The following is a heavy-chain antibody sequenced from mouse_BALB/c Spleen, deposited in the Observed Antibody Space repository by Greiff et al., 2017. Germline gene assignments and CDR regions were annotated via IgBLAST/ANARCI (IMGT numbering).Heavy chain of an antibody. V-gene: IGHV1-87*01. D-gene: IGHD2-14*01. J-gene: IGHJ3*01. CDR3: ARTCYRYTRFAY. CDR2: IYPGDGDT. Sequence: VQLVESGAELARPGASVKLSCKASGYTFTSYWMQWVKQRPGQGLEWIGAIYPGDGDTSYTQKFKGKATLTADKSSSTAYMQLSSLASEDSAVYYCARTCYRYTRFAYWGQGTMLTVSA. CDR1: GYTFTSYW.